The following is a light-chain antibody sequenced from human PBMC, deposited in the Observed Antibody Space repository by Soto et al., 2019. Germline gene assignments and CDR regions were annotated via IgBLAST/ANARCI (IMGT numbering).Light chain of an antibody. V-gene: IGLV2-14*01. CDR1: SSDVGGYNY. CDR3: SSYTSSSVV. Sequence: QSALTQPASVSGSPGQSITISCTGTSSDVGGYNYVSWYQQHPGKAPKLMIYDVSNRPSGVSNRFSGSKSGNTASLTISGLQAEDEADYYSSSYTSSSVVFGGGTKVTVL. CDR2: DVS. J-gene: IGLJ2*01.